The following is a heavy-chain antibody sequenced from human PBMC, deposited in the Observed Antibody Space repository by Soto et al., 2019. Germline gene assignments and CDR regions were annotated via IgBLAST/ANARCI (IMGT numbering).Heavy chain of an antibody. J-gene: IGHJ4*02. CDR3: TAKSYTLSVDY. CDR1: GFSFSDSA. D-gene: IGHD3-16*01. V-gene: IGHV3-73*01. Sequence: PGGSLRLSCAASGFSFSDSAMHWVRQASGKGLEWVGRIRSKHNNYATGYNASVQGRFTISRDDSKNTAYLQMNSLKTEDTAVYYCTAKSYTLSVDYWGRGTLVTVSS. CDR2: IRSKHNNYAT.